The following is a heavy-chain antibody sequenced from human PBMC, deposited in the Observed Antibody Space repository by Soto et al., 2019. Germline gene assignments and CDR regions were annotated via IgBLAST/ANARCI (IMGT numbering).Heavy chain of an antibody. J-gene: IGHJ4*02. CDR3: ARGFNWNYYS. Sequence: PSETLSLTCAVYGGSVSSGNYYWSWIRQPPGKGLEWIGYMSYSGSTNYNPSLKSRVTISVGTSRNQFSLRLSSVTAADTAVYYCARGFNWNYYSWGQGTLVTVSS. V-gene: IGHV4-61*01. D-gene: IGHD1-7*01. CDR2: MSYSGST. CDR1: GGSVSSGNYY.